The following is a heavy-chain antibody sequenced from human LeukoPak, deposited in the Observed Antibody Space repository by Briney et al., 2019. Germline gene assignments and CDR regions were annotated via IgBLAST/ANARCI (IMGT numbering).Heavy chain of an antibody. CDR1: GFTVSSNY. CDR3: ARSFSWDIVVVPAAQPPDY. J-gene: IGHJ4*02. CDR2: IYSGGST. V-gene: IGHV3-66*01. Sequence: GGSLRLSCAASGFTVSSNYMSWVRQAPGKGMEWVSVIYSGGSTYYADSVKGRFTISRDNSKNTLNLQINSLRAEDPAVYYCARSFSWDIVVVPAAQPPDYWGQGTLVTVSS. D-gene: IGHD2-2*01.